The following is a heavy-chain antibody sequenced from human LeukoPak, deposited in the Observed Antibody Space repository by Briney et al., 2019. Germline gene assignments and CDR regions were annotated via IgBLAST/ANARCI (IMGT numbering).Heavy chain of an antibody. J-gene: IGHJ4*02. V-gene: IGHV3-11*06. CDR3: ARGGAVAGRGYPFDY. CDR1: GLTFSDYY. D-gene: IGHD6-19*01. CDR2: ISSSSYT. Sequence: GGSLRLSCAASGLTFSDYYMSWIRQAPGKGLEWVSYISSSSYTNYADSVKGRFTISRDNAKNSLYLQMNSLRAEDTAVYYCARGGAVAGRGYPFDYWGQGTLVTVSS.